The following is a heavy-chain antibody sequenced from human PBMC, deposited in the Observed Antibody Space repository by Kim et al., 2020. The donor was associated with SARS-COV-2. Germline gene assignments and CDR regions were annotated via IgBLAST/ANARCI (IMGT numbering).Heavy chain of an antibody. J-gene: IGHJ6*02. CDR1: GFTFSSYW. D-gene: IGHD6-6*01. CDR2: IKQDGSEK. V-gene: IGHV3-7*03. Sequence: GGSLRLSCAASGFTFSSYWMSWVRQAPGKGLEWVANIKQDGSEKYYVDSVKGRFTISRDNAKNSLYLQMNNLRAEDTAVYYCARDMGSSANPGYYYYYGMDVWGQGTTVTVSS. CDR3: ARDMGSSANPGYYYYYGMDV.